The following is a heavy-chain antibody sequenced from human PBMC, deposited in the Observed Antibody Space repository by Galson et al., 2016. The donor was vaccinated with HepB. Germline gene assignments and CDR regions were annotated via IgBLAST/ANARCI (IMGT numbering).Heavy chain of an antibody. CDR2: IYDSGGT. D-gene: IGHD2-2*01. CDR3: VRDNDSTSYYYYGMDV. V-gene: IGHV4-59*01. J-gene: IGHJ6*02. Sequence: ETLYLTCDVSGDSISESWWSWIRQPPGKGLEWIGYIYDSGGTKYNPSLKNRVTISLDTSKNQFSLKLSSVTAADTAVYYCVRDNDSTSYYYYGMDVWGQGITVTVSS. CDR1: GDSISESW.